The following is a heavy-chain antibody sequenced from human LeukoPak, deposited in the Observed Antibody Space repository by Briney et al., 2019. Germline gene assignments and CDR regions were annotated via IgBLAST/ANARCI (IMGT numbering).Heavy chain of an antibody. CDR1: GGSLSGYY. J-gene: IGHJ4*02. V-gene: IGHV4-34*01. Sequence: SETLSLTCAVDGGSLSGYYWSWIRQPPGKGLEWIGEINPTGSTNYNPSLKSRVTISADTSKSQFSLELSSVTAADTAVFYCARALSTVTTYFDSWGQGTLVTVSS. CDR2: INPTGST. CDR3: ARALSTVTTYFDS. D-gene: IGHD4-17*01.